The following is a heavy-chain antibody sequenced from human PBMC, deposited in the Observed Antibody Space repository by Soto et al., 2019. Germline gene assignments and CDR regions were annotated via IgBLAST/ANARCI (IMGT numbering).Heavy chain of an antibody. CDR2: TRSKAHSYAT. V-gene: IGHV3-73*02. CDR3: TRHTVDY. Sequence: EVQLVESGGGLVQPGGSLKLSCAASGFSFSDSAIHWVCQASGKGLEWVGRTRSKAHSYATAFAASVKGRFTISRDDSKNTVYLQMNSLKTEDTAVYYCTRHTVDYWGQGTLVTVSS. D-gene: IGHD4-4*01. CDR1: GFSFSDSA. J-gene: IGHJ4*02.